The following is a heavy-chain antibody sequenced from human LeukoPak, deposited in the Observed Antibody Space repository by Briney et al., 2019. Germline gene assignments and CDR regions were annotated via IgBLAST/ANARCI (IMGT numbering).Heavy chain of an antibody. CDR3: ARLGYYDSSGYSNLFDP. CDR2: IYYSGST. J-gene: IGHJ5*02. CDR1: GGSISSSYYY. D-gene: IGHD3-22*01. V-gene: IGHV4-39*01. Sequence: PSETLSLTCTVSGGSISSSYYYWGWIRQPPGKGLEWIGTIYYSGSTYYNPSRKSRVTISVDTSKNQFSLKLSSVTAADTAVYYCARLGYYDSSGYSNLFDPWGQGTLVTVSS.